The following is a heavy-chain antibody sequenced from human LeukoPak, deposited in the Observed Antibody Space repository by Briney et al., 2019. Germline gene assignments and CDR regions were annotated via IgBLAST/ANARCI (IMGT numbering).Heavy chain of an antibody. Sequence: SETLSLTCTVSGGSISSYYWSWIRQPPGKGLEWIGYIYYSGSTNYNPSLKSRVTISVDTSKNRFSLKLSSVTAADTAVYYCARHFPLWFGDTNWFDPWGQGTLVTVSS. J-gene: IGHJ5*02. CDR2: IYYSGST. CDR1: GGSISSYY. V-gene: IGHV4-59*08. CDR3: ARHFPLWFGDTNWFDP. D-gene: IGHD3-10*01.